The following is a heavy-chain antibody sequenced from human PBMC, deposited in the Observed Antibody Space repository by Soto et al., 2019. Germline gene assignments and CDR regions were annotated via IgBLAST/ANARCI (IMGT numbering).Heavy chain of an antibody. V-gene: IGHV3-30*18. D-gene: IGHD3-10*01. CDR1: GFTFSSYG. CDR3: AKDRTPPGQHIEYYGSGPDP. CDR2: ISYDGSNK. J-gene: IGHJ5*02. Sequence: GGSLRLSCAASGFTFSSYGMHWVRQAPGKGLEWVAVISYDGSNKYYADSVKGRFTISRDNSKNTLYLQMNSLRAEDTAVYYCAKDRTPPGQHIEYYGSGPDPWGQGPLVTVSS.